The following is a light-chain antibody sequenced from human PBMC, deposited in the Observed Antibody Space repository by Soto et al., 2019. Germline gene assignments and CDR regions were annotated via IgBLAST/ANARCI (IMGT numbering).Light chain of an antibody. Sequence: EIVMTQSPATLSVSPGERATLSCRASQNINNNLAWYQQKPGQGPRLLIYGASSRATGNPARFSGSGSGTGFTLTISSLQSEDFAIYYCQQYNNWPLTFGGGTKVEIK. J-gene: IGKJ4*01. V-gene: IGKV3-15*01. CDR3: QQYNNWPLT. CDR1: QNINNN. CDR2: GAS.